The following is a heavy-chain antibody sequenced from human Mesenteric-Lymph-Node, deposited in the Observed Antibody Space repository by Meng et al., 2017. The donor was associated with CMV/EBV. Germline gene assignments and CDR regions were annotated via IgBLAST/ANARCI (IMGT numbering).Heavy chain of an antibody. Sequence: GGSLRLSCTASGFTFGDFAMSWVRQAPGKGPEWVSVIYTGISTTFYGDSVKGRFSVARDDSKNTLYLQMNSLRAEDTAVYYCARDQLGWELRDWGQGTLVTVSS. D-gene: IGHD1-26*01. CDR2: IYTGISTT. CDR1: GFTFGDFA. J-gene: IGHJ4*02. V-gene: IGHV3-23*03. CDR3: ARDQLGWELRD.